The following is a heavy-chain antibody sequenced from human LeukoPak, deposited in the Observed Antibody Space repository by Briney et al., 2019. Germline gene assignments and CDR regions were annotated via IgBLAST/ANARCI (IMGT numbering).Heavy chain of an antibody. CDR1: GYTFSSFY. J-gene: IGHJ4*02. V-gene: IGHV1-46*01. Sequence: ASVKVPCTASGYTFSSFYLHWVRQATGQGLEWMGIITPNTGDTTYAPKFQDRLIMTRDRSTSTVYMELHSLRSEDTAVYYCARSRNYYRVYFDNWGQGTLVPVSS. CDR2: ITPNTGDT. CDR3: ARSRNYYRVYFDN. D-gene: IGHD3-10*01.